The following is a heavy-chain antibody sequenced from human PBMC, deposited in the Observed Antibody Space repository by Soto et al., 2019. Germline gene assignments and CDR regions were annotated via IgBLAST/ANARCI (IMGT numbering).Heavy chain of an antibody. Sequence: HPGGSLRLSCAASGVTLNNFAMTWVRQASGKGLEWISSVSGSGSATYYADSVKGRFTISRDNSKNTLSLQMNSLRAEDTAVYYCAKQSGGSCYGSSMYWGQGTLVTVPQ. J-gene: IGHJ4*02. CDR2: VSGSGSAT. CDR3: AKQSGGSCYGSSMY. V-gene: IGHV3-23*01. D-gene: IGHD3-22*01. CDR1: GVTLNNFA.